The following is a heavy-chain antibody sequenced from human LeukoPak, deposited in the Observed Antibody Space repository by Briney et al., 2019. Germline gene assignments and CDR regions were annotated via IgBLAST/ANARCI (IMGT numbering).Heavy chain of an antibody. Sequence: PSETLSLTCTVSGDSINNNNYYWGWIRQAPGKGLEWIGNIYYSVSTYYNPSLKSRVTISVDTSKNQFSLKLSSVTAADTAVYYCARPYLANWKYGWHYWGQGTLGTVSS. V-gene: IGHV4-39*01. D-gene: IGHD1-7*01. CDR3: ARPYLANWKYGWHY. CDR2: IYYSVST. J-gene: IGHJ4*02. CDR1: GDSINNNNYY.